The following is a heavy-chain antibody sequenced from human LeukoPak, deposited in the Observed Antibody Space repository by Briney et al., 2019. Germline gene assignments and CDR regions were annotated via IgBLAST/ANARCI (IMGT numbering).Heavy chain of an antibody. V-gene: IGHV3-7*01. D-gene: IGHD2-21*01. J-gene: IGHJ4*02. CDR1: GFTFANSW. CDR3: TRDTIVSLDY. Sequence: PGGSLRLSCAASGFTFANSWMAWVRQAPGKGLEWVANIKQDGSTKHYADSLKGRFTISRDNPKNSLFLQMNNLRADDTAIYYCTRDTIVSLDYWGQGILVTFAS. CDR2: IKQDGSTK.